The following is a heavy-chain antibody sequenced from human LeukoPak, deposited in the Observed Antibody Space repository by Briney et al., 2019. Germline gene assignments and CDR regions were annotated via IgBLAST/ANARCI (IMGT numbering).Heavy chain of an antibody. CDR2: ISAYNGNT. CDR1: GYTFTSYG. J-gene: IGHJ3*02. CDR3: ARIRYSSSWYGPRDDAFDI. Sequence: ASVKVSCKASGYTFTSYGISWVRQAPGQGLEWMGWISAYNGNTNYAQKLQGRVTMTTDTSTSTAYMELRSLRSDDMAVYYCARIRYSSSWYGPRDDAFDIWGQGTMVTVSS. D-gene: IGHD6-13*01. V-gene: IGHV1-18*03.